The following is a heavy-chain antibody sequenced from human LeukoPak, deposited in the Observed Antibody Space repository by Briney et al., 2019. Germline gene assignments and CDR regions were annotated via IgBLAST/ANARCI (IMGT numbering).Heavy chain of an antibody. V-gene: IGHV4-61*02. CDR3: ARDLYSGAWYFDL. CDR2: IYTSGST. Sequence: SQTLSLTCTVSGGSISSGSYYWSWIRQPAGKGLEWIGRIYTSGSTNYNPSLKSRVTMSVDTSKNQFSLKLSSVTAADTAVYYCARDLYSGAWYFDLWGRGTLVTVSS. J-gene: IGHJ2*01. CDR1: GGSISSGSYY. D-gene: IGHD1-26*01.